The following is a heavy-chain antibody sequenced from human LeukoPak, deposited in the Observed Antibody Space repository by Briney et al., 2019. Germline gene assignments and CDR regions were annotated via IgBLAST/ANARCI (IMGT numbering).Heavy chain of an antibody. CDR1: GFTFSSYR. J-gene: IGHJ4*02. CDR2: IKQDGSEK. CDR3: AREASYGDAYADY. V-gene: IGHV3-7*01. D-gene: IGHD4-17*01. Sequence: GGSLRLSCAASGFTFSSYRMSWVRQAPGKGLEWVANIKQDGSEKYYVDSVKGRFTISRDNAKNSLYLQMNSLRAEDTAVYYCAREASYGDAYADYWGQGTLVTVSS.